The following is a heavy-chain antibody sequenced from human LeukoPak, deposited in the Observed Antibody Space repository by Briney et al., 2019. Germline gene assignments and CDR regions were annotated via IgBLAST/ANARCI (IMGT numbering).Heavy chain of an antibody. Sequence: SETLSLTCAVSGYSVSSGYFWGWIRQSPGKGLEWIATLHHPEITHYNPSLARRVTISLDTSKNQLSLSLRSVTAADTAVYYCAREGGHQLVPPTWTHTGNFGFWGQGILVTVSS. D-gene: IGHD5-18*01. J-gene: IGHJ4*02. CDR2: LHHPEIT. CDR1: GYSVSSGYF. CDR3: AREGGHQLVPPTWTHTGNFGF. V-gene: IGHV4-38-2*02.